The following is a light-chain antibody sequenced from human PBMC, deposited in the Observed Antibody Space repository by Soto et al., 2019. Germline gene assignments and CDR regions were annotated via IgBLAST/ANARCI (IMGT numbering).Light chain of an antibody. CDR2: EVS. CDR3: CSYADSSTLV. J-gene: IGLJ3*02. V-gene: IGLV2-23*02. CDR1: SSDVGNYNL. Sequence: QSVLSQPASVSGSPGQSIAISCTGTSSDVGNYNLVSWYQHHPGKAPKLMIYEVSKRPSGVSNRFSGSKSGNTASLTISGLQAEDEADYYCCSYADSSTLVFGGGTQLTVL.